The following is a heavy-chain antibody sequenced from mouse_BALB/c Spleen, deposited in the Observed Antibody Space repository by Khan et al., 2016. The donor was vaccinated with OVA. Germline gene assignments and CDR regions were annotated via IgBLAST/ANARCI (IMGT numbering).Heavy chain of an antibody. CDR3: ARNYDYDEGLAY. D-gene: IGHD2-4*01. J-gene: IGHJ3*01. Sequence: QVQLKESGPGLVQPSQSLSITCTVSGFSLTSYGVHWVRQSPGKGLEWLGVIWSGGSTDYNAAFIPRLNISKDNSKSQAFFKMNSLQANDTAIYYCARNYDYDEGLAYWGQGTLVTVSA. CDR2: IWSGGST. V-gene: IGHV2-2*02. CDR1: GFSLTSYG.